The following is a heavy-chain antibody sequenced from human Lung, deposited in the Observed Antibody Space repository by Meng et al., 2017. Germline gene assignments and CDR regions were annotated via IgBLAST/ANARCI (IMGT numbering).Heavy chain of an antibody. V-gene: IGHV4-34*01. D-gene: IGHD4-11*01. CDR3: ARGPTTMAHDFDY. J-gene: IGHJ4*02. CDR2: INHSGST. CDR1: GGSFNDYY. Sequence: QRQPWVAGLFEPLETLSLTCVVSGGSFNDYYWSWIRQPPGKGLEWIGEINHSGSTNYNPSLESRATISVDTSQNNLSLKLSSVTAADSAVYYCARGPTTMAHDFDYWGQGTLVTVSS.